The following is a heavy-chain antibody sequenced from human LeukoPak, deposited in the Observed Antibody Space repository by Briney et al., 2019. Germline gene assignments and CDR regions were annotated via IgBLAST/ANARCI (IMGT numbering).Heavy chain of an antibody. D-gene: IGHD6-19*01. CDR2: INHSGST. Sequence: SQTLSLTCTVSGGSISSGGYYWSWIRQPPGKGLEWIGEINHSGSTNYNPSLKSRVTISVDTSKNQFSLKLSSVTAADTAVYYCARGRIAVALLYYFDYWGQGTLVTVSS. J-gene: IGHJ4*02. V-gene: IGHV4-30-2*01. CDR1: GGSISSGGYY. CDR3: ARGRIAVALLYYFDY.